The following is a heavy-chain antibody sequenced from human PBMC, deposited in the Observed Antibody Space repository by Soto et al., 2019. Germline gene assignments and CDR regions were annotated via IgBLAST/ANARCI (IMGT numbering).Heavy chain of an antibody. D-gene: IGHD3-3*01. CDR2: INPNSGGT. CDR1: GYTFTGYY. J-gene: IGHJ6*02. CDR3: ARVYDFLSRSGMDV. V-gene: IGHV1-2*02. Sequence: QVQLVQSGAEVKKPGASVKVSCKASGYTFTGYYMHWVRQAPGQGLEWMGWINPNSGGTNYAQKFQGRVTMPRHTSISTAYMELSRLRSDATAVYYCARVYDFLSRSGMDVWGQGTTVTVSS.